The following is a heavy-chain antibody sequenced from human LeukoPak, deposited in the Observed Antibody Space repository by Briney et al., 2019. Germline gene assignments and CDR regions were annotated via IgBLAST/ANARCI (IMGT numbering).Heavy chain of an antibody. J-gene: IGHJ4*02. V-gene: IGHV3-23*01. D-gene: IGHD6-19*01. Sequence: PGRSLRLSCTASGFTFGDYAMSWVRQAPGKGLEWVSAISGSGGSTYYADSVKGRFTISRDNSKNTLYLQMNSLRAEDTAVYYCAKGGSSGSNFDYWGQGTLVTVSS. CDR3: AKGGSSGSNFDY. CDR1: GFTFGDYA. CDR2: ISGSGGST.